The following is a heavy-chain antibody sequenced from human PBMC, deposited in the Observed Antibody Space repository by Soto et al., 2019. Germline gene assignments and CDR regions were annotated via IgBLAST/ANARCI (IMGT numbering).Heavy chain of an antibody. Sequence: ASVKVSCKASGYTFTTYAMHWVRQAPGQRLEWMGWINAGNGNTKYSQKFQGRVTITRDTSASTAYMELSSLRSEDTAVYYCARDLGYDSSGYWYWGQGTLVTVS. CDR1: GYTFTTYA. CDR3: ARDLGYDSSGYWY. D-gene: IGHD3-22*01. CDR2: INAGNGNT. V-gene: IGHV1-3*01. J-gene: IGHJ4*02.